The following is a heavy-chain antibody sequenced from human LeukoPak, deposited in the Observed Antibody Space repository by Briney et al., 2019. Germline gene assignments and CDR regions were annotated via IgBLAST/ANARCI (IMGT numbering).Heavy chain of an antibody. Sequence: TVKGQGVGFGGRRPIKKIEWIGRIIPILGIANYAQKLKGRVTITADKSTRTAYMELSRLRSEETAVYYCARDRDDYGDYVGWFDPWGQGTLVTVSS. V-gene: IGHV1-69*04. CDR3: ARDRDDYGDYVGWFDP. D-gene: IGHD4-17*01. CDR2: IIPILGIA. J-gene: IGHJ5*02. CDR1: TVKGQG.